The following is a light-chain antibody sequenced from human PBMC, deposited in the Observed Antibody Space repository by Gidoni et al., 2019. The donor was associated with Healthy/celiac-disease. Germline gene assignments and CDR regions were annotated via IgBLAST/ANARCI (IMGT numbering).Light chain of an antibody. Sequence: QSALPQPPSASGSPGQSLTISCTGTSRDVGAYKYVSWYQQHPGKVPKLMIYEVSKRPSGVPDRFSGSKSGNTASLTVSGLQAEDEADYYCSSYAGSNNWVFGGGTKVTVL. CDR3: SSYAGSNNWV. CDR2: EVS. CDR1: SRDVGAYKY. J-gene: IGLJ3*02. V-gene: IGLV2-8*01.